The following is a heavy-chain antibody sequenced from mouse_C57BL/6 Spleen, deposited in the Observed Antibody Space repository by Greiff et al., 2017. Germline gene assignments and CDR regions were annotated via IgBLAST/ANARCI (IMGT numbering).Heavy chain of an antibody. V-gene: IGHV1-50*01. Sequence: QVQLQQPGAELVKPGASVKLSCKASGYTFTSYWMQWVKQRPGLGLEWIGEIDPSDSYTNYNQKFKGKATLTVDTSSSTAYMQLSSLTSEDSAVYYCARWRGFAYWGQGTLVTVSA. J-gene: IGHJ3*01. CDR3: ARWRGFAY. CDR1: GYTFTSYW. CDR2: IDPSDSYT.